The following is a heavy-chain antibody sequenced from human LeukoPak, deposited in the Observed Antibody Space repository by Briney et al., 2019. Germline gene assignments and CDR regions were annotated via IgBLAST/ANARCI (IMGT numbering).Heavy chain of an antibody. V-gene: IGHV3-30*04. CDR3: ARDPVSIGLRINSDY. CDR2: ISNDGRDK. D-gene: IGHD2-15*01. J-gene: IGHJ4*02. Sequence: GRSLRLSCAASGFAFSSYAMHWVRQAPGTGLEWVALISNDGRDKYHADSVKGRFTISRDNSKNMVYLQMTSLRAEDTAVYYCARDPVSIGLRINSDYWAQGTLVTVSS. CDR1: GFAFSSYA.